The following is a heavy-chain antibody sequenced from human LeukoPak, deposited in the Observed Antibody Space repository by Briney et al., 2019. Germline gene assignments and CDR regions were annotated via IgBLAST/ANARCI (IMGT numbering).Heavy chain of an antibody. CDR1: GFTFSSYS. CDR3: AKPLPGIAVAGFQH. CDR2: ISSSSSTI. Sequence: GGSLRLSCAASGFTFSSYSMNWVRQAPGKGLEWVSYISSSSSTIYYADSVKGRFTISRDNAKNSLYLQMNSLRAEDTAVYYCAKPLPGIAVAGFQHWGQGTLVTVSS. J-gene: IGHJ1*01. V-gene: IGHV3-48*01. D-gene: IGHD6-19*01.